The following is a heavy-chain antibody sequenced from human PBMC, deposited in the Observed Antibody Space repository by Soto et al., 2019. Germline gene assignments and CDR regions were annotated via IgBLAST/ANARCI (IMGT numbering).Heavy chain of an antibody. D-gene: IGHD1-26*01. J-gene: IGHJ5*02. Sequence: QVQLVESGGGVVQPGRSLRLSCAASGFSFSSYGMHWVRQAPGKGLGWVALISYDGSNKFYADSVKGRFTISRDNSKNTLYLQVNSLRAEDTAVYYCAKDLFSGGSYPNWFDPWGQGTLVTVSS. V-gene: IGHV3-30*18. CDR2: ISYDGSNK. CDR3: AKDLFSGGSYPNWFDP. CDR1: GFSFSSYG.